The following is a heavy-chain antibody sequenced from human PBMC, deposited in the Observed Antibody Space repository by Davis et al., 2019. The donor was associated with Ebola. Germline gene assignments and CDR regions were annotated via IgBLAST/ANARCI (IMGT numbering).Heavy chain of an antibody. CDR2: ISSSGNTI. D-gene: IGHD1-26*01. CDR1: GFSFSSSE. V-gene: IGHV3-48*03. Sequence: PGGSLRLSCAASGFSFSSSEMNWVRQAPGKGLEWVSYISSSGNTIYYADSLKGRFTISRDNVKTTLYLQMSSLRAEDTAVYYCARETVGATIPGKRLDNWGQGALVTVSS. J-gene: IGHJ4*02. CDR3: ARETVGATIPGKRLDN.